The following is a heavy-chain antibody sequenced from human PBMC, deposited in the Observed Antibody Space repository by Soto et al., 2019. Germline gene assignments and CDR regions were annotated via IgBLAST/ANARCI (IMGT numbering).Heavy chain of an antibody. CDR3: ARGLSYSGSYFDH. CDR2: ISGSGDST. V-gene: IGHV3-23*01. J-gene: IGHJ4*02. Sequence: CAASGFTFSSYAMSWVRQAPGKGLEWVSGISGSGDSTYFVDSVEVRFSFSSYNFEDTVYLQMNRLILEDTAVYYCARGLSYSGSYFDHCGQGTLVTVSA. D-gene: IGHD6-19*01. CDR1: GFTFSSYA.